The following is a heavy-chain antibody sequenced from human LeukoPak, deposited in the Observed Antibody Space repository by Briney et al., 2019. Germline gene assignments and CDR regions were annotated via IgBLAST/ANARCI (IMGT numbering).Heavy chain of an antibody. CDR2: IKQEGSEK. D-gene: IGHD6-13*01. CDR3: ARGRYSSSWYDY. Sequence: TGGSLRLSCAAPGFIYSSYWMSWVRQAPGKGLEGVANIKQEGSEKSHVDSVEGRFPISRDKAKNSLYLQMNSLRAEDTAVYYCARGRYSSSWYDYWGQGTLVTVSS. V-gene: IGHV3-7*05. CDR1: GFIYSSYW. J-gene: IGHJ4*02.